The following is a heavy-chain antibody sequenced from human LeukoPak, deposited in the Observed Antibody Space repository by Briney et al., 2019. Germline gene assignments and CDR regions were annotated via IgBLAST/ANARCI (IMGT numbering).Heavy chain of an antibody. Sequence: GASVKVSCKASGYTFSNYDMNWVRQAPGQGLEWMGWINTNTGNPTYAQGFTGRFVFSLDTSVSTAYLQISSLKAEDTAVYYCARNQDYGDTLFDYWGQGTLVTVSS. CDR1: GYTFSNYD. CDR3: ARNQDYGDTLFDY. V-gene: IGHV7-4-1*02. D-gene: IGHD4-17*01. CDR2: INTNTGNP. J-gene: IGHJ4*02.